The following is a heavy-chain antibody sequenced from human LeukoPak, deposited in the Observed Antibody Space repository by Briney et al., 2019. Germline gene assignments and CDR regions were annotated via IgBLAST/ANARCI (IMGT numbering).Heavy chain of an antibody. CDR2: ISSSSNTI. CDR1: GFTFNSYS. Sequence: GGSLRLSCAASGFTFNSYSINWVRQAPGKGLEWVSYISSSSNTIYYADSVKGRFTISRDNAKNSLYLQMNSLRAEDTAVYYCARDRGIAAAGTDYWGQGTLVTVSS. V-gene: IGHV3-48*01. D-gene: IGHD6-13*01. J-gene: IGHJ4*02. CDR3: ARDRGIAAAGTDY.